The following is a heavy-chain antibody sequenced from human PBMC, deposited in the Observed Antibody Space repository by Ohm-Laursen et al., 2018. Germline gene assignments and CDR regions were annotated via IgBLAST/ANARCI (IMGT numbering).Heavy chain of an antibody. Sequence: SLRLSCAASGFTFSIYGIHWVRQAPGKGLEWVAVMWANGRDKYYADSVKGRFTISRDNSKNTLYLQMNSLRAEDTAVYYCAKDTRITMIVVVILRGYFDYWGQGTLVTVSS. D-gene: IGHD3-22*01. J-gene: IGHJ4*02. CDR3: AKDTRITMIVVVILRGYFDY. CDR2: MWANGRDK. V-gene: IGHV3-33*06. CDR1: GFTFSIYG.